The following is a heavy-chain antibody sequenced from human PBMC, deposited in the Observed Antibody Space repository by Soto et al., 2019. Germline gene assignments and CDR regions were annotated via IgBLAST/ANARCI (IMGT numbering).Heavy chain of an antibody. J-gene: IGHJ5*02. D-gene: IGHD6-13*01. CDR2: INPSGGST. CDR1: GYTFTSYY. CDR3: AIIAAADTVYNWFDP. Sequence: GASVKVSCKASGYTFTSYYMHWVRQAPGQGLEWMGIINPSGGSTSYAQKFQGRVTMTRDTSTSTVYMERSSLRSEDTAVYYCAIIAAADTVYNWFDPWGQGTLVTVSS. V-gene: IGHV1-46*01.